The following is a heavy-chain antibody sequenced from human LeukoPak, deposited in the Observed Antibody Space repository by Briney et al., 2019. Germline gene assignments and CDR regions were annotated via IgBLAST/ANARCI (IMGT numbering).Heavy chain of an antibody. J-gene: IGHJ4*02. CDR1: GFTVSSNY. CDR3: ASGHYGASDY. V-gene: IGHV3-53*01. D-gene: IGHD4-17*01. Sequence: GGSLRLSCAASGFTVSSNYMNWVRQAPGKGLEWVSVIYGGSGGSTYYADSVKGRFTISRDNSKNTLYLQMNSLRAEDTAVYYCASGHYGASDYWGQGTLVTVSS. CDR2: IYGGSGGST.